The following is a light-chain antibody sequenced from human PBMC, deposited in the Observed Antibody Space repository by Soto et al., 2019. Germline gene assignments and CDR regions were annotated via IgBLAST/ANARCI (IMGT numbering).Light chain of an antibody. J-gene: IGLJ3*02. V-gene: IGLV1-47*01. Sequence: QSVLTQPPSVSGAPGQRVTISCTGSSSNIGAGYDVHWYQQLPGTAPKLLIYRSNQRPSGVPDRFSGSKSGTSASLAISGLRSEDEADYHCAAWDDSLSGWVFGGGTKLTVL. CDR3: AAWDDSLSGWV. CDR1: SSNIGAGYD. CDR2: RSN.